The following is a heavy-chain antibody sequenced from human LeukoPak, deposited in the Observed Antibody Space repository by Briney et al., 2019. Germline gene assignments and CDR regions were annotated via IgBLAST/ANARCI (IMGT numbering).Heavy chain of an antibody. CDR1: GDSISTGTYY. D-gene: IGHD3/OR15-3a*01. CDR3: PRQFWTNWFDP. CDR2: IYYSGST. J-gene: IGHJ5*02. V-gene: IGHV4-39*01. Sequence: SETLSLTCTVSGDSISTGTYYWGWIRQPPGKGLEWIGSIYYSGSTYYNPSLKSRVTISVDTSKNQFSLKLSSVTAADTAVYYCPRQFWTNWFDPWGQGTLVTVSS.